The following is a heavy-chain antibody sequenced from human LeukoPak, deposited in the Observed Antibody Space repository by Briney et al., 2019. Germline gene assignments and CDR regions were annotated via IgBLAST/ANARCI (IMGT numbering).Heavy chain of an antibody. CDR2: FRSKAYRGTT. D-gene: IGHD5-18*01. Sequence: PGGSMRLSCTGSGFTFGDHAMSWVRQAPGKGLEWVGFFRSKAYRGTTEYAASVKGRFTISRDDSASIAYLQMNSLRTEDTAVYYCARGPIQLWIHNAMDVWGQGTTVTVSS. CDR1: GFTFGDHA. J-gene: IGHJ6*02. V-gene: IGHV3-49*04. CDR3: ARGPIQLWIHNAMDV.